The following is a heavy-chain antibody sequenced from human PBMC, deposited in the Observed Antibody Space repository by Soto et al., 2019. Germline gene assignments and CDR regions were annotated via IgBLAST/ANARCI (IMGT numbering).Heavy chain of an antibody. J-gene: IGHJ5*02. Sequence: ASETLSLTCTVSGGSISSYYWSWIRQPPGKGLEWIGYIYYSGSTNYNPSLKSRVTISVDTSKNQFSLKLSSVTAADTAVYYCARATYYDFWSGYLNWFDPWGQGTLVTVSS. CDR3: ARATYYDFWSGYLNWFDP. CDR1: GGSISSYY. CDR2: IYYSGST. V-gene: IGHV4-59*01. D-gene: IGHD3-3*01.